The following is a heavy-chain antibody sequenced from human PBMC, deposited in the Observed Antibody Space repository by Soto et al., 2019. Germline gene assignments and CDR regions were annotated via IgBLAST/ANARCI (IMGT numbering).Heavy chain of an antibody. CDR1: GFTFSSYS. J-gene: IGHJ5*02. CDR2: ISSSSSYI. D-gene: IGHD6-13*01. Sequence: GSLRLSCAASGFTFSSYSMNWVRQAPGKGLEWVSSISSSSSYIYYADSVKGRFTISRDNAKNSLYLQMNSLRAEDTAVYYCARDLRMYSSSWYGPWGQGTLVTVSS. V-gene: IGHV3-21*01. CDR3: ARDLRMYSSSWYGP.